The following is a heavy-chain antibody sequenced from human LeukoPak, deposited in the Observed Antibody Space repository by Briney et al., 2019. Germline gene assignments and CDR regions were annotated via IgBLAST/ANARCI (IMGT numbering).Heavy chain of an antibody. D-gene: IGHD3-3*01. CDR1: GGSISSYY. CDR3: ARHGIGVVIQYNWFDP. CDR2: IYYSGST. J-gene: IGHJ5*02. V-gene: IGHV4-59*08. Sequence: SETLSLTCTVSGGSISSYYWSWIRQPPGKGLEWIGYIYYSGSTNYNPSLKSRVTISVDTSKNQFSLKLSSVTAADTAVYYCARHGIGVVIQYNWFDPWGQGTLVTVSS.